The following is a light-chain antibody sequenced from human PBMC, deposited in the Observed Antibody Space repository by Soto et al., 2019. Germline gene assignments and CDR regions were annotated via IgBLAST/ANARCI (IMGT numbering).Light chain of an antibody. J-gene: IGKJ2*01. CDR2: AAS. CDR3: LQHSNFPFT. CDR1: QDISND. V-gene: IGKV1-6*01. Sequence: AIQMTQSPSSLSASVGDRVTITCRASQDISNDLGWYQQRPGKAPKLLISAASNLQSGVPSRFSGSGSGTDFTLTISSLQPEDFATYFCLQHSNFPFTFGQGTKLRVK.